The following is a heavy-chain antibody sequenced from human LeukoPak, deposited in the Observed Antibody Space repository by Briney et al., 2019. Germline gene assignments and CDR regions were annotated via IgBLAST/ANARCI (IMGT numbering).Heavy chain of an antibody. CDR2: ISWNSGSI. V-gene: IGHV3-9*01. D-gene: IGHD3-22*01. Sequence: SLRLSCAASGFTFDDYAMHWVRQAPGKGLEWVSGISWNSGSIGYADSVKGRFTISRDNAKNSLYLQMNSLRAEDTALYYCAKDPIYYDSSGYLNWGQGTLVTVSS. CDR3: AKDPIYYDSSGYLN. J-gene: IGHJ4*02. CDR1: GFTFDDYA.